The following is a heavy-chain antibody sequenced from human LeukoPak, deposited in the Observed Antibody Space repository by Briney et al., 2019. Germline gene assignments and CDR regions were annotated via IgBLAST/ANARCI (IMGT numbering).Heavy chain of an antibody. V-gene: IGHV3-23*01. J-gene: IGHJ4*02. Sequence: PGASLRLSCAASGFTFSSYAMSWVRQAPGKGLEWVSAISGSGGSTYYADFVKGRFTISRDNSKNTLYLQMNSLRAEDTAVYYCARQYCGGDCYLFDYWGQGTLVTVSS. CDR3: ARQYCGGDCYLFDY. CDR2: ISGSGGST. D-gene: IGHD2-21*02. CDR1: GFTFSSYA.